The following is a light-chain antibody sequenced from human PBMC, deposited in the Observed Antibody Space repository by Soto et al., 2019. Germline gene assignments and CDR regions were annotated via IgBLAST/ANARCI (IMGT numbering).Light chain of an antibody. CDR2: GAS. J-gene: IGKJ1*01. Sequence: EIVLTQSPGTLSLSPGERSTLSCRASQSVSSSYLAWYQQKPGQAARLLIYGASSRATGIPDRFSGSGSGTDFTLTISRLEPEDFAVYYCQQYGSSPPTFGEGTRWIS. V-gene: IGKV3-20*01. CDR3: QQYGSSPPT. CDR1: QSVSSSY.